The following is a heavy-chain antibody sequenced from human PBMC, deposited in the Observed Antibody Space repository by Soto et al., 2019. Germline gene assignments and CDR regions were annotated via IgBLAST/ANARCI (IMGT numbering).Heavy chain of an antibody. J-gene: IGHJ6*02. V-gene: IGHV1-18*04. CDR3: ARAGKYYYGSGRPYYYGMDV. CDR1: GYTFTSYG. Sequence: QVQLVQSGAEVKKPGASVKVSCKASGYTFTSYGVSWVRQAPGQGLEWMGWISGYNGNTNYAQKLQGRVTMTTDTSTSTAYMELRSLRSDDTAVYYCARAGKYYYGSGRPYYYGMDVWGHGITVTVSS. CDR2: ISGYNGNT. D-gene: IGHD3-10*01.